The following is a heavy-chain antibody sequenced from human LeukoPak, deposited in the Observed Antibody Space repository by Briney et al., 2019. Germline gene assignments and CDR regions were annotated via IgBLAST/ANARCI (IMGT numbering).Heavy chain of an antibody. CDR3: AASPDYYDSSGYSYYFDY. Sequence: SVTVSCKASGFTFTNSAVQWVRQARGQRLEWIGWIVVGSGNTNYAQKFQERVTITRDMSTSTAYMELSSLGSEDTAVYYCAASPDYYDSSGYSYYFDYWGQGTLVTVSS. D-gene: IGHD3-22*01. V-gene: IGHV1-58*01. J-gene: IGHJ4*02. CDR2: IVVGSGNT. CDR1: GFTFTNSA.